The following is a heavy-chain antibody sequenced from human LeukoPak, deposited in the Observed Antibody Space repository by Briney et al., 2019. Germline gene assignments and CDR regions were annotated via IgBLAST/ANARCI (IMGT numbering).Heavy chain of an antibody. J-gene: IGHJ6*02. V-gene: IGHV4-34*01. CDR2: INHSGST. D-gene: IGHD3-10*01. CDR3: ATRITMVRRASYRMDV. Sequence: SETLSLTCAVYGGSFSGYYWSWIRQPPGKGVEWIGEINHSGSTNYNPSLKSRVTISVDTSKNQFSLKLSSVTAADTAVYYCATRITMVRRASYRMDVWGQGTTVTVSS. CDR1: GGSFSGYY.